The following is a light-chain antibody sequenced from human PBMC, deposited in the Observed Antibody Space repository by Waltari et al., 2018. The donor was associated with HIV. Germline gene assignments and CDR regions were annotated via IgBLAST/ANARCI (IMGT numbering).Light chain of an antibody. J-gene: IGKJ1*01. CDR2: DAS. Sequence: DIQMTQSPSSLSASVGDRVTITCQASQDISNYLNWYQQKPGKAPKLLIYDASNLETGVPSRFSGSGSGTDFTLTINTLQAEDVATYYCQQYYTTPRTFGQGPSWISN. CDR3: QQYYTTPRT. V-gene: IGKV1-33*01. CDR1: QDISNY.